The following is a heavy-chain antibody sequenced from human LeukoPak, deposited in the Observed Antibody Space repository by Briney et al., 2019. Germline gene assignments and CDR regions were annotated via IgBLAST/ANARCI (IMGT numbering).Heavy chain of an antibody. Sequence: ASVKVSCKASGYTFTGYYMHGVRQAPGQGLEWMGWINPNSGDTNYAQNFQGRVTMTRDTSITTAYMELSRLRYDDTAVYYCARGPGPHYFDYWGQGTLVTVSS. CDR2: INPNSGDT. J-gene: IGHJ4*02. V-gene: IGHV1-2*02. CDR3: ARGPGPHYFDY. CDR1: GYTFTGYY.